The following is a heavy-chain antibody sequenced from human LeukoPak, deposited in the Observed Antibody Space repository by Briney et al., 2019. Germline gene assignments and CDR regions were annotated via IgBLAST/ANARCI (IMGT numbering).Heavy chain of an antibody. CDR3: ARASRDGYNQNFDH. CDR1: GYSFNSYW. V-gene: IGHV5-51*01. Sequence: GESLKISFKGLGYSFNSYWNAWVRQRPGKGLEWMGIIYPGGSETRYDPSFQGQVTISADRSTSTAYLQWSSLRASDTAMYYCARASRDGYNQNFDHWGQGTLVTVSS. J-gene: IGHJ4*02. D-gene: IGHD5-24*01. CDR2: IYPGGSET.